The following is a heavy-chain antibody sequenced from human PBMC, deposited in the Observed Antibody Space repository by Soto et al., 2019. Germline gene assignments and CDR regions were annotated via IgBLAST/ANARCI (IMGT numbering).Heavy chain of an antibody. V-gene: IGHV3-30-3*01. Sequence: GGSLRLSCAASGFTFSSYAMHWVRQAPGKGLEWVADISYDGSNKYYADSVKGRFTISRDNSKNTLYLQMNSLRTEDTAVYYCTTDWDPSTYDNLSAYYYYYMDVWGKGTTVTVSS. CDR3: TTDWDPSTYDNLSAYYYYYMDV. CDR1: GFTFSSYA. J-gene: IGHJ6*03. D-gene: IGHD3-9*01. CDR2: ISYDGSNK.